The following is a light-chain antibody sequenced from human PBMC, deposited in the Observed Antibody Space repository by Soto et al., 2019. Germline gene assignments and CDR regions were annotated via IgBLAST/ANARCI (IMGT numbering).Light chain of an antibody. CDR3: QQYNTWPPIT. V-gene: IGKV3-15*01. CDR1: QSVSSN. Sequence: EIVMTQSPATLSVSPGERATLSCRASQSVSSNLAWYQQKPGQAPRLLIYGASTRATGIPARFSGSGSGTEFTLTISSLQAEDFAVYYGQQYNTWPPITFGQGTLLEIK. CDR2: GAS. J-gene: IGKJ5*01.